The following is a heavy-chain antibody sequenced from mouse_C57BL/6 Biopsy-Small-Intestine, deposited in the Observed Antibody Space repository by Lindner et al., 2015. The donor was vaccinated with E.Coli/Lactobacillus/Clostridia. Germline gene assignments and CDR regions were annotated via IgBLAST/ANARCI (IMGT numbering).Heavy chain of an antibody. D-gene: IGHD1-1*01. Sequence: SVKVSCKASGYTFTTYGLSWVRQAPGQGLEWMGWISAYNGNTNYAQKLQGRVTLTRDTSTTTAYMELRNLRSDDTAVYYCVREAEGSGSQVGIIYFLHWGQGTLVTVS. CDR1: GYTFTTYG. CDR3: VREAEGSGSQVGIIYFLH. V-gene: IGHV1-55*01. CDR2: ISAYNGNT. J-gene: IGHJ3*01.